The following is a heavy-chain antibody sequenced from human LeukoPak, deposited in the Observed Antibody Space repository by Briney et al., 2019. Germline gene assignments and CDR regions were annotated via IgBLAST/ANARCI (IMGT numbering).Heavy chain of an antibody. Sequence: ASVKVSCKASGYTFTSYGISWVRQAPGRGLEWMGWISAYNGNTNYAQKLQGRVTMTTDTSTSTAYMELRSLRSDDTAVYYCARTYYDFWSGYYMKGLDYWGQGTLVTVSS. D-gene: IGHD3-3*01. V-gene: IGHV1-18*01. CDR1: GYTFTSYG. J-gene: IGHJ4*02. CDR2: ISAYNGNT. CDR3: ARTYYDFWSGYYMKGLDY.